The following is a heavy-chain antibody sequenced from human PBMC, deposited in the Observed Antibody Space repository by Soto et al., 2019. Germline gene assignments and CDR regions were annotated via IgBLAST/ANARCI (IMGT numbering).Heavy chain of an antibody. CDR1: GFTVSSSY. D-gene: IGHD3-22*01. J-gene: IGHJ1*01. CDR3: ARDRVESGYPEYFQH. CDR2: IYSGGST. Sequence: EVPLVESEGGLIQPGGSLRLSCAASGFTVSSSYMSWVRQAPGKGLEWVSVIYSGGSTYYADSVKGRFTISRDNSKNTLYLQMNSLRAEDTAVYYCARDRVESGYPEYFQHWGQGTLVTVSS. V-gene: IGHV3-53*01.